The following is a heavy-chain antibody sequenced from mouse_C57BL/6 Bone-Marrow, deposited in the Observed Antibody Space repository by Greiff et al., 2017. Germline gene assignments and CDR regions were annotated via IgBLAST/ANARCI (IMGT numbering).Heavy chain of an antibody. CDR1: GFTFSDYY. Sequence: EVQLVESEGGLVQPGSSMKLSCTASGFTFSDYYMAWVRQVPEKGLEWVANINYDGSSTYYLDSLKSRFIISRDNAKNILYLQMSSLKSEDTATXYCERAYYGNRIGYYFDYWGQGTTLTVSS. D-gene: IGHD1-1*01. CDR3: ERAYYGNRIGYYFDY. J-gene: IGHJ2*01. CDR2: INYDGSST. V-gene: IGHV5-16*01.